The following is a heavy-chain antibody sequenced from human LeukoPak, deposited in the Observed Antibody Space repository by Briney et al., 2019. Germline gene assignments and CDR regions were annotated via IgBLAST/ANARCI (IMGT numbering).Heavy chain of an antibody. Sequence: GRSLKFSCKTSGYSFATYWIAWVRQLPGKGLEWVGYIYPGESQIRYSPSFQGRVTISADRSISTAYLQWRSLKASDTAIYYCARHIIVDDTSSHFDNWGQGTWVTVSS. D-gene: IGHD2-2*01. CDR2: IYPGESQI. CDR3: ARHIIVDDTSSHFDN. CDR1: GYSFATYW. J-gene: IGHJ4*02. V-gene: IGHV5-51*01.